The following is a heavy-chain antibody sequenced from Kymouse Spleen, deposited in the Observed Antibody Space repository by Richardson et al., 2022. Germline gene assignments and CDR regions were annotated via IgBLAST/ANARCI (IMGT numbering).Heavy chain of an antibody. Sequence: QLQLQESGPGLVKPSETLSLTCTVSGGSISSSSYYWGWIRQPPGKGLEWIGSIYYSGSTYYNPSLKSRVTISVDTSKNQFSLKLSSVTAADTAVYYCARHTYYYGSGSYYFDYWGQGTLVTVSS. J-gene: IGHJ4*02. V-gene: IGHV4-39*01. CDR3: ARHTYYYGSGSYYFDY. D-gene: IGHD3-10*01. CDR2: IYYSGST. CDR1: GGSISSSSYY.